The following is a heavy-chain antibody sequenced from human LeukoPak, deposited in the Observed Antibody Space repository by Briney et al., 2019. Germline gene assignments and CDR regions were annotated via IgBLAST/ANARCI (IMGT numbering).Heavy chain of an antibody. CDR3: XXXDIAAAGXHYYYMDV. V-gene: IGHV4-38-2*01. D-gene: IGHD6-13*01. CDR2: IYHSGST. CDR1: GYSISSGYY. Sequence: PSETLSLTCAVSGYSISSGYYWGWIRQPPGKGLEWIGSIYHSGSTYYNPSLKSRVTISVDTSKNQFSLKLSSVTAADTAVDYXXXXDIAAAGXHYYYMDVWGKGTTVTVSS. J-gene: IGHJ6*03.